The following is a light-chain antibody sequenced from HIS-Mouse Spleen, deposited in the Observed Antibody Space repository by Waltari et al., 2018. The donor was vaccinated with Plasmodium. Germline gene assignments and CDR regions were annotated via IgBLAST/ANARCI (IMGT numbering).Light chain of an antibody. V-gene: IGLV2-8*01. Sequence: QSALTQPPSASGSPGQSVTISCTGTSSDVGGYNYVSWYQRHPGKAPKPLVYEVSKRPSGVPDRFSGSKSGNTASLTVSGLQAEDEADYYCSSYAGSNNLVFGGGTKLTVL. CDR3: SSYAGSNNLV. CDR2: EVS. J-gene: IGLJ2*01. CDR1: SSDVGGYNY.